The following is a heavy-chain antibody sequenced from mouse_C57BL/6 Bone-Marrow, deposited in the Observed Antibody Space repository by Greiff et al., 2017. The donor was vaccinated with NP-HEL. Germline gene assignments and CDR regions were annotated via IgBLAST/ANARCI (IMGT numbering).Heavy chain of an antibody. V-gene: IGHV1-72*01. CDR1: GFNIKDDY. Sequence: QVQLKQSGAELVRPGASVKLSCTASGFNIKDDYMHWVKQRPEQGLEWIGRIDPNSGGTKYNEKFKSKATLTVDKPSSTAYMQLSSLTSEDSAVYYCARTLDYYGDYWGQGTTLTVSS. CDR3: ARTLDYYGDY. D-gene: IGHD2-4*01. J-gene: IGHJ2*01. CDR2: IDPNSGGT.